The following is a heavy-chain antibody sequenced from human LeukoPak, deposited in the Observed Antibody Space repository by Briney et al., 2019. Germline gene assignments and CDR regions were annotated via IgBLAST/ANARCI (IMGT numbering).Heavy chain of an antibody. Sequence: SETLSLTCTVSGGSISNYYWSWIRQPAGKGLEWIGRIYASGSTNYNPSLQSRVTISVDRSKNQFSLKLSSVTAADTAVYYCARMSNYYDSSGYYQSLDNWGQGTLVTVSS. CDR3: ARMSNYYDSSGYYQSLDN. D-gene: IGHD3-22*01. J-gene: IGHJ4*02. CDR1: GGSISNYY. V-gene: IGHV4-4*07. CDR2: IYASGST.